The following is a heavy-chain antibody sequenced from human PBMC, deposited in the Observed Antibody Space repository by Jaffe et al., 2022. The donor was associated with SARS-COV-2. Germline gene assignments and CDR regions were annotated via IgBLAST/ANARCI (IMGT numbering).Heavy chain of an antibody. CDR2: ISGSGGST. CDR1: EFTFSNYA. V-gene: IGHV3-23*01. Sequence: EVQLLESGGGLVQPGGSLRLSCAASEFTFSNYAMTWVRQAPGKGLEWVSSISGSGGSTYYADSVKGRFTISRDNSKNTLYLQMNSLRAEDTALYYCVKGCSATCYSDFDNWGQGTLVTVSS. J-gene: IGHJ4*02. CDR3: VKGCSATCYSDFDN. D-gene: IGHD2-2*01.